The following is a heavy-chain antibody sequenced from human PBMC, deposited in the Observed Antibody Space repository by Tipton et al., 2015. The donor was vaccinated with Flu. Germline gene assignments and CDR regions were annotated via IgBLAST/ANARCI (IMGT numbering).Heavy chain of an antibody. J-gene: IGHJ4*02. V-gene: IGHV4-61*02. CDR2: IYTRGST. Sequence: LRLSCTVSGGSISSSSYYWTWIRQPAGKGLEWIGRIYTRGSTNYNPSLKSRVTMSVDTSKNQFSLKLSSVTAADTAVYYCARLSSNWYHQLDNWGQGTLVTVSS. CDR3: ARLSSNWYHQLDN. CDR1: GGSISSSSYY. D-gene: IGHD6-13*01.